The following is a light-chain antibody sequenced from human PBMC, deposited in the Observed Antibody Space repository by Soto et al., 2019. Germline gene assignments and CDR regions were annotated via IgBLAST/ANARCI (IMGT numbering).Light chain of an antibody. CDR2: DAS. J-gene: IGKJ1*01. Sequence: DIQMTQSPSTLSASVGDRVTITCRASQSISNWLAWYQQKPGKAPKLLIYDASTLESRVPSRFSGSGSGTEFTLTISGLQTDDFATYYCQQYNSYLGTFGQGTKVDIK. V-gene: IGKV1-5*01. CDR3: QQYNSYLGT. CDR1: QSISNW.